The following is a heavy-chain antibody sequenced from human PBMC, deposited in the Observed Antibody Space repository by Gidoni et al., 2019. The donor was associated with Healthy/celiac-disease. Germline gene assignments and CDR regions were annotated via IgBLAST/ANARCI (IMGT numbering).Heavy chain of an antibody. CDR2: ISGGGGST. Sequence: EVQLLESGGGLVQPGGSLRLSCAASGFNFSSYAMSWVRQAPGKGLEWVLAISGGGGSTYYADSVKGRFTISRDNSKNTLYLQMNSLRAEDTAVYYCAKDLLVLRYFDWLGGFDYWGQGTLVTVSS. V-gene: IGHV3-23*01. J-gene: IGHJ4*02. CDR1: GFNFSSYA. D-gene: IGHD3-9*01. CDR3: AKDLLVLRYFDWLGGFDY.